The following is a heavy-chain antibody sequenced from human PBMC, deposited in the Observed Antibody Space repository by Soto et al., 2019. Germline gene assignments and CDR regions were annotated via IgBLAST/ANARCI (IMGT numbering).Heavy chain of an antibody. CDR3: ARLRMYNGGWLPSRDL. CDR1: SGSISSSNW. Sequence: QVQLQESGPGLVKPSGTLSLTCAVSSGSISSSNWWSWVRQPPGKGLEWIGEIYHSGSTNYNPSLKSRVTISVDKSKNQFSLKLHSVTAADTAVYYCARLRMYNGGWLPSRDLWGRGTLVTVSS. V-gene: IGHV4-4*02. D-gene: IGHD6-19*01. J-gene: IGHJ2*01. CDR2: IYHSGST.